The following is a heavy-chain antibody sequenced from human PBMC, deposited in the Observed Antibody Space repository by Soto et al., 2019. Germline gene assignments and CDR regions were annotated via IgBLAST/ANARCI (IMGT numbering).Heavy chain of an antibody. V-gene: IGHV4-31*03. CDR2: IYYSGST. Sequence: SETLSLTCTVSGGSISSGGYYWSWIRQHPGKGLEWIGYIYYSGSTYYNPSLKSRVTISVDTSKNQFSLKLSSVTAANTAVYYCARERPDGARLDPWGQGTLVTVSS. CDR3: ARERPDGARLDP. CDR1: GGSISSGGYY. J-gene: IGHJ5*02. D-gene: IGHD6-6*01.